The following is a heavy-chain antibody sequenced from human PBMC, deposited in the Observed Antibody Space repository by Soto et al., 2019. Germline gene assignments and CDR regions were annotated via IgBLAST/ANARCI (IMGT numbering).Heavy chain of an antibody. Sequence: ASLKVSCKASGYTFTSFGISWVRQAPGQGLEWMGWISAYNGNTNYAQKLQGRVTMTRDTSISTAYMELSRLRSDDTAVYYCARGGSLWFGELSAYYYGMDVWG. D-gene: IGHD3-10*01. J-gene: IGHJ6*02. CDR2: ISAYNGNT. CDR1: GYTFTSFG. CDR3: ARGGSLWFGELSAYYYGMDV. V-gene: IGHV1-18*01.